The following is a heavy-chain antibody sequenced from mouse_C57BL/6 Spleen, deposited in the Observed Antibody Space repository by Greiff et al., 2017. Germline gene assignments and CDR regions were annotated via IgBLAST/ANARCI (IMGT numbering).Heavy chain of an antibody. CDR2: INPNNGGT. Sequence: EVQLQQSGPELVKPGASVKMSCKASGYTFTDYNMHWVKQSHGKSLEWIGYINPNNGGTSYNQKFKGQATLTVNKSSSPAYMELRSLTSEDSAVYYCASNPLIYYGNLDYWGQGTTLTVSS. CDR3: ASNPLIYYGNLDY. V-gene: IGHV1-22*01. CDR1: GYTFTDYN. D-gene: IGHD2-1*01. J-gene: IGHJ2*01.